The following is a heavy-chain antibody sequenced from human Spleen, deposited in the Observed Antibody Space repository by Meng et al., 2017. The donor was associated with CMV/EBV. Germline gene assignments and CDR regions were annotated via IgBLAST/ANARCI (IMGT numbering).Heavy chain of an antibody. Sequence: SVNVSCKASGYTFTGYYMHWVRQAPGQGLEWMGWVNPNSGGTNYAQKFQGRVTMTRDTSISTAYMELSRLRSDDTAVYYCARSKSFDPWGQGTLVTVSS. J-gene: IGHJ5*02. V-gene: IGHV1-2*02. CDR1: GYTFTGYY. CDR3: ARSKSFDP. CDR2: VNPNSGGT.